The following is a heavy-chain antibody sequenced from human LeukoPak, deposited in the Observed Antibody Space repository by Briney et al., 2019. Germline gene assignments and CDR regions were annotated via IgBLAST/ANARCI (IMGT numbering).Heavy chain of an antibody. CDR2: INPNSGGT. D-gene: IGHD5-24*01. CDR1: GYTFTGYY. CDR3: ARANSDGYNTYSDS. J-gene: IGHJ4*02. Sequence: ASVKVSCKASGYTFTGYYMHWVRQAPGQGLEWMGWINPNSGGTNYAQKFQGRVTMTRDTSISTAYMELSRLKSDDTAVYYCARANSDGYNTYSDSWGQGTLVTVSS. V-gene: IGHV1-2*02.